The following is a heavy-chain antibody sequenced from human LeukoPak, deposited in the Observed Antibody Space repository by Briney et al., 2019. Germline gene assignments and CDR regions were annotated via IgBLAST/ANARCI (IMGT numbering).Heavy chain of an antibody. J-gene: IGHJ4*02. CDR1: GGSFSGYY. D-gene: IGHD1-26*01. V-gene: IGHV4-34*01. CDR3: AKSGGYGLIDY. Sequence: SETLSLTCAVYGGSFSGYYWGWIRQPPGKGLEWIGNIYSSGSTYYNASLQSRVTISIDTSKNQFSLRLNSVTAADTAMYYCAKSGGYGLIDYWGQGTRVTVSS. CDR2: IYSSGST.